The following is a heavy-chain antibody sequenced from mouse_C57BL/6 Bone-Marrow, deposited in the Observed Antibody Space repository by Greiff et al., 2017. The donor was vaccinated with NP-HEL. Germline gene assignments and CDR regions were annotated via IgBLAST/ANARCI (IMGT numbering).Heavy chain of an antibody. D-gene: IGHD2-2*01. J-gene: IGHJ2*01. CDR3: ARDMVTSFDY. CDR2: INYDGSST. V-gene: IGHV5-16*01. CDR1: GFTFSDYY. Sequence: EVMLVESEGGLVQPGSSMKLSCTASGFTFSDYYMAWVRQVPEKGLEWVARINYDGSSTYYLDSLKSRFILSTDNAKNTLYLQMSSLKSEDAATDYCARDMVTSFDYWGKGTTLTVSS.